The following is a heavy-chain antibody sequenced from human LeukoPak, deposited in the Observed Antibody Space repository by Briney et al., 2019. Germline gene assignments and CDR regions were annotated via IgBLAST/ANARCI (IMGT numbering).Heavy chain of an antibody. V-gene: IGHV3-33*01. Sequence: PGGSLRLSCAASGFXFSSYGMHWVRQAPGKGLEWVAVIWYDGSNKYYAHSVKGRFTISRDNSKNTLYLQMNSLRAEDTAVYYCARDLCGGDCYVKYYWGQGTLVTVSS. CDR2: IWYDGSNK. J-gene: IGHJ4*02. CDR3: ARDLCGGDCYVKYY. CDR1: GFXFSSYG. D-gene: IGHD2-21*02.